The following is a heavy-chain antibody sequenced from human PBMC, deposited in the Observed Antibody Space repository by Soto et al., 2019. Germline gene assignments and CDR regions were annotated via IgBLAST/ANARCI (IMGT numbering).Heavy chain of an antibody. CDR1: GFTFSDYY. CDR3: AREQGVVVAATRYYYYGMDV. V-gene: IGHV3-11*05. J-gene: IGHJ6*02. Sequence: QVQLVESGGGLVKPGGSLRLSCAASGFTFSDYYMSWIRQAPGKGLEWVSYISSSSSYTNYADSVKGRFTISRDNAKNSLYLQMNSLRAEDTAAYYCAREQGVVVAATRYYYYGMDVWGQGTTVTVSS. CDR2: ISSSSSYT. D-gene: IGHD2-15*01.